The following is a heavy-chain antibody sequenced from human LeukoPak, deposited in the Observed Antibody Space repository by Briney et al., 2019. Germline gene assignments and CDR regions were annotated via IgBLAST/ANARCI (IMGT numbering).Heavy chain of an antibody. CDR1: GCTFSSYA. V-gene: IGHV1-69*05. CDR3: ARESAAGVGVVQH. D-gene: IGHD6-25*01. J-gene: IGHJ1*01. CDR2: IIPIFGTA. Sequence: ASVKVSCKASGCTFSSYAISWVRQAPGQGLEWMGGIIPIFGTANYAQKFQGRVTITTDESTSTAYMELSSLRSEDTAVYYCARESAAGVGVVQHWGQGTLVTVSS.